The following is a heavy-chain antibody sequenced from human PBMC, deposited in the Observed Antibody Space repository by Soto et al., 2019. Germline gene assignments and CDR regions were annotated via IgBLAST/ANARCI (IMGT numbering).Heavy chain of an antibody. CDR2: IWYDGSNK. CDR1: EFTFSSYG. Sequence: GGSLRLSCAASEFTFSSYGMHWVRQAPGKGLEWVAVIWYDGSNKYYADSVKGRFTVSRDNSKNTLYLQMNSLRAEDTAVYYCARDIVVVVAATDYYYYGMDVWGQGTTVTVSS. D-gene: IGHD2-15*01. V-gene: IGHV3-33*01. CDR3: ARDIVVVVAATDYYYYGMDV. J-gene: IGHJ6*02.